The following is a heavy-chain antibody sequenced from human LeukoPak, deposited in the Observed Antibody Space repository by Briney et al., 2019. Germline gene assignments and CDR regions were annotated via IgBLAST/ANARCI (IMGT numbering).Heavy chain of an antibody. V-gene: IGHV1-8*01. J-gene: IGHJ6*03. CDR3: ARGLNSGGYLYYYYYYYMDV. CDR2: MNPNSGNT. D-gene: IGHD1-26*01. CDR1: GYTFTSYD. Sequence: ASVKVSCKASGYTFTSYDINWVRQATGQGLEWMGWMNPNSGNTGYAQKFQGRVTMTRNTSISTAYMELSSLRSGDTAVYYCARGLNSGGYLYYYYYYYMDVWGKGTTVTVSS.